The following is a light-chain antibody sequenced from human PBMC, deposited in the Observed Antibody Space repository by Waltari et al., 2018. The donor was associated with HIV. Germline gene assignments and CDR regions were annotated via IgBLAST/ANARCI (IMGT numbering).Light chain of an antibody. Sequence: QSALTQPRSVSGSPGQSVTISCTGTSSDVGGYNSVSWYQQHPGKAPKLMIYDVTKRPSGVPDRFSGSKSGNTASLTISVLQAEDEADYFCCSYAGGYTLVFGGGTKLTVL. V-gene: IGLV2-11*01. CDR2: DVT. CDR3: CSYAGGYTLV. CDR1: SSDVGGYNS. J-gene: IGLJ3*02.